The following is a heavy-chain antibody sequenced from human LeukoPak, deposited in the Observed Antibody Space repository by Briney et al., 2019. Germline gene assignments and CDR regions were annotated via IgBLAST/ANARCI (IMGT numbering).Heavy chain of an antibody. CDR1: GFTFSSYS. CDR3: AKDMGIGYSDGSGMDY. J-gene: IGHJ4*02. D-gene: IGHD5-18*01. CDR2: ISSSSSYI. Sequence: GGSLRLSCAASGFTFSSYSMNWVRQAPGKGLEWVSSISSSSSYIYYADSVKGRFTISRDNAKNSLYLQMNSLRAEDMALYYCAKDMGIGYSDGSGMDYWGQGTLVTVSS. V-gene: IGHV3-21*04.